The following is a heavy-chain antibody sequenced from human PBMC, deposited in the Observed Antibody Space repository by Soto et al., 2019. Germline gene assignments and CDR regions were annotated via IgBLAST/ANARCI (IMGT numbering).Heavy chain of an antibody. V-gene: IGHV4-61*01. Sequence: QVQLQESGPGLVKPSETLSLTCTVSGGSVSSGSYYWSWIRQPPGKGLEWIGYIYYSGSTNYNPSRTRRVTISVDTAKNQFSLKLSSVTAADTAVYYCARDDYYDSSAWGQGTLVTVSS. CDR2: IYYSGST. D-gene: IGHD3-22*01. J-gene: IGHJ1*01. CDR1: GGSVSSGSYY. CDR3: ARDDYYDSSA.